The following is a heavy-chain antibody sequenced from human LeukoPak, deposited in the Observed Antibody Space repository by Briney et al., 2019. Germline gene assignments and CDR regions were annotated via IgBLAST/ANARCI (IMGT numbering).Heavy chain of an antibody. CDR1: GASIRSYY. CDR2: INYSGST. V-gene: IGHV4-59*01. Sequence: SETLSLTCTVSGASIRSYYWNWLRQPPGKGLEWIGYINYSGSTNSNPSLKSRATISMDTSKHHFSLKLSSVTAADTAVHYCARDTRSYDSSGYYFFDFWGQGTLVTVSS. D-gene: IGHD3-22*01. J-gene: IGHJ4*02. CDR3: ARDTRSYDSSGYYFFDF.